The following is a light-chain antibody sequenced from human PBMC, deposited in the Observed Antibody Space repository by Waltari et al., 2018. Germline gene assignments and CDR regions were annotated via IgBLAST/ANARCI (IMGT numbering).Light chain of an antibody. CDR2: EVS. Sequence: ESEMTKTPRSLDVTPGQKASISCKSSQSLLHSDGKTDLYWDSQKPGQPPQLRIYEVSNRFSGVPDRFSGSGSVTDFTLKISLVEAEDVGVYYCMQRLQLWTFGQGTKVEIQ. V-gene: IGKV2D-29*01. CDR1: QSLLHSDGKTD. CDR3: MQRLQLWT. J-gene: IGKJ1*01.